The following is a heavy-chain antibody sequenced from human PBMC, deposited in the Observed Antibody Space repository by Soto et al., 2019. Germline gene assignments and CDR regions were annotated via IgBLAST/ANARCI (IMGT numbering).Heavy chain of an antibody. J-gene: IGHJ5*02. Sequence: SETLSLTCAVSGDSISSGGYSWSWIRQPPGKGLECIGYISHSGSTYYNPSLKSRVTISVDRSKKQFSLKLRSVTAADTSMYYCARPKTIGAAAGKGWFDPWGQGTLVTVSS. CDR2: ISHSGST. D-gene: IGHD6-13*01. CDR1: GDSISSGGYS. CDR3: ARPKTIGAAAGKGWFDP. V-gene: IGHV4-30-2*01.